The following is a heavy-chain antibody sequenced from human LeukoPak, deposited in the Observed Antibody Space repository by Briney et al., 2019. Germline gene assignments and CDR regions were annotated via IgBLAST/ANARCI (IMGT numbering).Heavy chain of an antibody. CDR1: GGSFSGYY. CDR3: ARGQGDWYFDL. V-gene: IGHV4-34*01. CDR2: INHSGST. D-gene: IGHD3-16*01. J-gene: IGHJ2*01. Sequence: SETLSLTCAVYGGSFSGYYWSWIRQPPGKGLEWIGEINHSGSTNYNPSLKSGVTISVDTPKNQFSLKLSSVTAADTAVYYCARGQGDWYFDLRGRGSLVTVSS.